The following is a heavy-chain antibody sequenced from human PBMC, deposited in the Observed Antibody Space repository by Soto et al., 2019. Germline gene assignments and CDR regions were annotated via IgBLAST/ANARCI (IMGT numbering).Heavy chain of an antibody. CDR2: IRSQVNSYAT. V-gene: IGHV3-73*02. J-gene: IGHJ6*02. D-gene: IGHD6-6*01. CDR1: GFTFSGSA. CDR3: TRHTPPEYDTSPPGRFCYGMDV. Sequence: EVQLVESWGGLVQPGGSLKLSCAASGFTFSGSAMHWVRQASCRGLELVGRIRSQVNSYATAYGATVKGRFTISRDDSKNTAYLQMNRLTTEDTGVYYCTRHTPPEYDTSPPGRFCYGMDVWGQGTTVTVSS.